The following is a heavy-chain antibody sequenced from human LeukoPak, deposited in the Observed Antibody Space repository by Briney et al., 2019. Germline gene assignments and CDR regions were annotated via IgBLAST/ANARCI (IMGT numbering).Heavy chain of an antibody. CDR1: GYSFTSYW. D-gene: IGHD2-2*01. CDR3: ARRYCSSTSCYFDY. CDR2: IYPGDSGT. Sequence: GESLQISCKGPGYSFTSYWIGWVRPMPGKGLEWMGIIYPGDSGTRYSPSFQGQGTISADKSISTAYLQWSSLKASDTAMYYCARRYCSSTSCYFDYWGQGTLVTVSS. J-gene: IGHJ4*02. V-gene: IGHV5-51*01.